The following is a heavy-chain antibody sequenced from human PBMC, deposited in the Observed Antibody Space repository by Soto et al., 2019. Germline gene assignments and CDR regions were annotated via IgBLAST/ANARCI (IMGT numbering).Heavy chain of an antibody. CDR1: GFSLSTSGVG. CDR3: ELVEMAAVHFDY. Sequence: QITLKESGPTLVKPTQTLTLTCTFSGFSLSTSGVGVGWIRQPPGKALEWLALIYWDDDKRYSPSLKSRLTITEDTAKIPVVIRMTTMDPVDTTTYCCELVEMAAVHFDYCGQGTLVTVSS. D-gene: IGHD2-15*01. CDR2: IYWDDDK. V-gene: IGHV2-5*02. J-gene: IGHJ4*02.